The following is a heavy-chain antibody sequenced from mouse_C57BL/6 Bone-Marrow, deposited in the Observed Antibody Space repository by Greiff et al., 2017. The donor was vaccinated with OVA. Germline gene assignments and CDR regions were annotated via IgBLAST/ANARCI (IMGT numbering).Heavy chain of an antibody. D-gene: IGHD1-1*02. CDR2: IDPSDSYT. CDR3: AREVVAVDY. J-gene: IGHJ2*01. Sequence: QVQLQQPGAELVMPGASVKLSCKASGYTFTSYWMHWVKQRPGQGLEWIGEIDPSDSYTNYNQKFKGKSTLTVDKSSSTAYMQLSGLTSEDSAVYYCAREVVAVDYWGQGTTLTVSS. CDR1: GYTFTSYW. V-gene: IGHV1-69*01.